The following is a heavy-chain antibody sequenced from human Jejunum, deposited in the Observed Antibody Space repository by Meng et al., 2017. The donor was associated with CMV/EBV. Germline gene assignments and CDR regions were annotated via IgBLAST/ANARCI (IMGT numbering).Heavy chain of an antibody. V-gene: IGHV1-2*02. J-gene: IGHJ4*01. Sequence: KASGFYLIDHFMHWVRQAPGQQGLEWMGWIHPNTGATHYAQKFQGRVTLTRDTSISTVFMELSSLTSDDTAVYHCARDYNFGPDYWGHGTRVTVSS. CDR3: ARDYNFGPDY. CDR1: GFYLIDHF. D-gene: IGHD1-1*01. CDR2: IHPNTGAT.